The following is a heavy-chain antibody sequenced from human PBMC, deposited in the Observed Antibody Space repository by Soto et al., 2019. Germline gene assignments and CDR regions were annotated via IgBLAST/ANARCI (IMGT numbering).Heavy chain of an antibody. CDR2: IYYNGNI. J-gene: IGHJ4*02. D-gene: IGHD3-10*01. Sequence: QVQLQESGPGLVKPLETLSLTCTVPGGSITSYYWSWVRQPPGKGLEWIGYIYYNGNINYNPSLKSRLTISLDPPKNQFSLRLSSVTAADTAVYYCATGRVYFGSEYWGQGTLVTGSS. V-gene: IGHV4-59*01. CDR3: ATGRVYFGSEY. CDR1: GGSITSYY.